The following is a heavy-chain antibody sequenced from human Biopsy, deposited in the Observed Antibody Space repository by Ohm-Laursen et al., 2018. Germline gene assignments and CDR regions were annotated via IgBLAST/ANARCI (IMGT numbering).Heavy chain of an antibody. CDR2: INPKSGAT. V-gene: IGHV1-2*02. D-gene: IGHD2-2*01. J-gene: IGHJ2*01. Sequence: ASVKVSCKPSGYTFTAFSVHWLRQAPGQGLEWMGWINPKSGATDYPQNFQGRVSMTRDTSISTAYMDLSRLRSDDTAVYYCARGRRHCSGTCSRWYFDLWGRGTLATVSS. CDR1: GYTFTAFS. CDR3: ARGRRHCSGTCSRWYFDL.